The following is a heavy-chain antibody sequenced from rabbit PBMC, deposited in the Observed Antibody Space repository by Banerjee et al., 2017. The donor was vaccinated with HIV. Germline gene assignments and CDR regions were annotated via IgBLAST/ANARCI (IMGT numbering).Heavy chain of an antibody. Sequence: QSLQESGGGLFQPGGSLALTCKASGFDLSNNDYMCWVRQAPGKGLEWIACIYIGDGRTYYASWVNGRFSISKTSSTTVTLQMTSLTAADTATYFCARTEGYAGYGYATVGYYGMDLWGPGTLVTVS. V-gene: IGHV1S40*01. CDR2: IYIGDGRT. CDR1: GFDLSNNDY. D-gene: IGHD6-1*01. J-gene: IGHJ6*01. CDR3: ARTEGYAGYGYATVGYYGMDL.